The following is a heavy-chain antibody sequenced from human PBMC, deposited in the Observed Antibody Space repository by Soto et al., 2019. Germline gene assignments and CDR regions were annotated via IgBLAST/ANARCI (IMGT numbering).Heavy chain of an antibody. CDR3: ARGLRNYYDRSGLHY. Sequence: PGGSLRLSCAASGFTFSSYSMNWVRQAPGKGLEWVSSISSSSSYIYYADSVKGRFTISRDNAKNSLYLQMNSLRAEDTAVYYCARGLRNYYDRSGLHYWGQGTLVTSPQ. J-gene: IGHJ4*02. CDR1: GFTFSSYS. V-gene: IGHV3-21*01. D-gene: IGHD3-22*01. CDR2: ISSSSSYI.